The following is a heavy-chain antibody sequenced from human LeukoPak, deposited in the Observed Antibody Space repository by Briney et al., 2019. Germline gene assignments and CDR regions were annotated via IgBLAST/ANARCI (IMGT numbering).Heavy chain of an antibody. D-gene: IGHD3-10*01. J-gene: IGHJ3*01. CDR2: IFYSGST. CDR1: GGSISTSNYY. V-gene: IGHV4-39*07. CDR3: AKSNGYGFVDN. Sequence: SETLSLTCTVSGGSISTSNYYCGWIRQPPGKGLEWIGNIFYSGSTYFRPSLKSRVTISLDTSRNQFSLKLTSVDAADTDFYYCAKSNGYGFVDNWGQGTMVTVSS.